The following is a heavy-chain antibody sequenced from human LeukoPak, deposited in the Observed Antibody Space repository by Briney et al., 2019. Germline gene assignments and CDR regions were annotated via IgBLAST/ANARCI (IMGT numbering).Heavy chain of an antibody. CDR3: ARDGITGTIAWDY. V-gene: IGHV1-46*01. Sequence: ASVKVSCKASGYTSTSYYMHWVRQAPGQGLEWMGIIHPSGSSTSFAQKFQGRVTMTTDMSTRTVYMELSSLSFEDTAVYYCARDGITGTIAWDYWGQGTLVTVSS. J-gene: IGHJ4*02. D-gene: IGHD1-20*01. CDR1: GYTSTSYY. CDR2: IHPSGSST.